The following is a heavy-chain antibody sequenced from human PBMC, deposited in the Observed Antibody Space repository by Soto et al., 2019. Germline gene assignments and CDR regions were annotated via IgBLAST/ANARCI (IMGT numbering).Heavy chain of an antibody. CDR2: ISAYTGNT. Sequence: QVQLVQSGAEVKKPGASVKVSCKASGYTFTSYGISWVRQAPGQGLEWMGWISAYTGNTNYAQKPQGRVTMTTDTTTSTVYMELRSLRSDDTAVYYCARQYDILTGYYLEVGYWGQGTLVTVSS. CDR1: GYTFTSYG. J-gene: IGHJ4*02. V-gene: IGHV1-18*01. D-gene: IGHD3-9*01. CDR3: ARQYDILTGYYLEVGY.